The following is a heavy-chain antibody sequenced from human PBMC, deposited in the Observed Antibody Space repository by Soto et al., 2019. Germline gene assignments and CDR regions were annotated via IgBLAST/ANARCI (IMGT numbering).Heavy chain of an antibody. CDR2: ISGSGGST. CDR3: AKDCSSTSCKFGVPALDY. Sequence: PGGSLRLSCAASGFTFSSYAMSWVRQAPGKGLEWVSAISGSGGSTYYADSVKGRFTISRDNSKNTLYLQMNSLRAEDTAVYYCAKDCSSTSCKFGVPALDYWGQGTLVTVSS. CDR1: GFTFSSYA. D-gene: IGHD2-2*01. V-gene: IGHV3-23*01. J-gene: IGHJ4*02.